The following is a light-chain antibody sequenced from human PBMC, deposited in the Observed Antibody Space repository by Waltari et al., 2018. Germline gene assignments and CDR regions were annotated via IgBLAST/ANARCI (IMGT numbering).Light chain of an antibody. J-gene: IGLJ2*01. CDR3: ATWDDGLTGVL. CDR1: NSNIGSNT. Sequence: QSVVTQPPSASGTPGQKVTISCSGSNSNIGSNTVNWYQQVPGAAPKLLIYSNDQRPSGVPDRFSGYKSGTSASLAISGLQSEDEADYYCATWDDGLTGVLFGGGTKVTVL. V-gene: IGLV1-44*01. CDR2: SND.